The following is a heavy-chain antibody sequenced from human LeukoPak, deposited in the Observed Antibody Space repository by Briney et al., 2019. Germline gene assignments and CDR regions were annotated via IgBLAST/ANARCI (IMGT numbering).Heavy chain of an antibody. CDR3: ARGFAAAGFAY. CDR2: ISYSGST. CDR1: GGSISSYY. D-gene: IGHD6-13*01. V-gene: IGHV4-59*01. Sequence: SETLSLTCTVSGGSISSYYWSWIRQPPGKGLEGIGHISYSGSTNYNPSLKSRVTISVDTSKNQFSLKVSSVTAADTAVYYCARGFAAAGFAYWGQGTLVTVSS. J-gene: IGHJ4*02.